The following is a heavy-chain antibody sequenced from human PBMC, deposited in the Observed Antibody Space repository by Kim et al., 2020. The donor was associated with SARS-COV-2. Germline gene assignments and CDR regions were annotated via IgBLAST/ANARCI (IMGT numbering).Heavy chain of an antibody. Sequence: GESLKISCQGSEYSFKTQWIGWVRQVPGKGLEWMGIIYIGDSETKYSPSFQGQVTISADKSTNTAYLHWSRLKASDTAMYYCARHSTYCSNPACYDYGMD. CDR3: ARHSTYCSNPACYDYGMD. CDR2: IYIGDSET. CDR1: EYSFKTQW. V-gene: IGHV5-51*01. D-gene: IGHD2-15*01. J-gene: IGHJ6*01.